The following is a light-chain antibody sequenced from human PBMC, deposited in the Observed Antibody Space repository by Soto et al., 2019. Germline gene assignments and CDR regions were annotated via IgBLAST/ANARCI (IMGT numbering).Light chain of an antibody. CDR1: SSDVGAYNY. CDR2: EVS. J-gene: IGLJ1*01. V-gene: IGLV2-14*01. Sequence: QSALTQPASVSGPPGQSITISCTGTSSDVGAYNYVSWYQQHPGKAPKLMIYEVSNRPSGVSNRFSGSKSGNTASLTISGLQAEDEADYYCSSYAGSNNFVFGTGTKVTVL. CDR3: SSYAGSNNFV.